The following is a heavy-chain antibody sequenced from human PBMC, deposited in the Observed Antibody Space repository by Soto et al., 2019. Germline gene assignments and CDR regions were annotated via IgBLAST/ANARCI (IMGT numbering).Heavy chain of an antibody. CDR3: ARDLRGHYGP. CDR1: GFNFRNFN. D-gene: IGHD4-17*01. J-gene: IGHJ3*01. Sequence: GSLRLSCEGSGFNFRNFNMIWVRQAPGKGLEWVSSVSGSSSYIYYADSVKGRFTVSRDNANNLVFLQMNGLRPEDTAMYYCARDLRGHYGPWGQGXMVTVS. CDR2: VSGSSSYI. V-gene: IGHV3-21*06.